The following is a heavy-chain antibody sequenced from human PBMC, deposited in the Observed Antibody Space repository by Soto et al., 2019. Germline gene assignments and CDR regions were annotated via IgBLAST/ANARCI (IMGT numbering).Heavy chain of an antibody. J-gene: IGHJ4*02. D-gene: IGHD3-10*01. CDR3: ARRHRLDLHAYY. V-gene: IGHV4-4*02. Sequence: SETLSLTCAVSGGSISSSNWWSWVRQPPGKGLEWIGEIYHSGSTNYNPSLKSRVTISVDTSKNQFSLKLSSVTAADTAVYFCARRHRLDLHAYYWGQGILVTVSS. CDR2: IYHSGST. CDR1: GGSISSSNW.